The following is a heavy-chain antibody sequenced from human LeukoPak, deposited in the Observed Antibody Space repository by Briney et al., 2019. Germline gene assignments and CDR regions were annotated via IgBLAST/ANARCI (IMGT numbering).Heavy chain of an antibody. J-gene: IGHJ5*02. V-gene: IGHV3-73*01. D-gene: IGHD6-6*01. CDR2: IRSKANSYAT. Sequence: GGSLRLSCAASGFTFSGSAMHWVRQASGKGLEWVGCIRSKANSYATAYAASVKGRFTISRDDSKNTAYLQMNSLKTEDTAVYYCTRPYSSSSRGWFDPWGQETLVTVSS. CDR1: GFTFSGSA. CDR3: TRPYSSSSRGWFDP.